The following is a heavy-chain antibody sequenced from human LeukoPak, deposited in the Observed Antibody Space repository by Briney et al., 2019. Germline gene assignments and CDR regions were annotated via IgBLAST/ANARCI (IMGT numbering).Heavy chain of an antibody. CDR2: IYTSGST. Sequence: SETLSLTCTVSGGSISSYYWSWIRQPAGKGLEWIGRIYTSGSTNYNPSLKSRVTMSVDTSKNQFSLKLSSVTAADTAVYYCARDLRGYCSSTSCGRDYWGQGTLVTVS. D-gene: IGHD2-2*01. V-gene: IGHV4-4*07. CDR1: GGSISSYY. CDR3: ARDLRGYCSSTSCGRDY. J-gene: IGHJ4*02.